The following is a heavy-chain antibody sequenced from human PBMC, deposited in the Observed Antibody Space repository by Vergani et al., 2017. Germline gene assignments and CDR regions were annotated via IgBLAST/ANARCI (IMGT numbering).Heavy chain of an antibody. V-gene: IGHV4-38-2*01. J-gene: IGHJ4*02. Sequence: QVQLQESGPGLVKPSETLSLTCAVSGYSISSGSYWAWIRQPPGKGLEWIGSIFHSGTTHYNPSSEGLVTISVDTSRNQFSLRLSSVTAADTAVYYCARHNLWGDSQTGIDFWGLGTLVIVSS. CDR1: GYSISSGSY. CDR3: ARHNLWGDSQTGIDF. D-gene: IGHD2-21*02. CDR2: IFHSGTT.